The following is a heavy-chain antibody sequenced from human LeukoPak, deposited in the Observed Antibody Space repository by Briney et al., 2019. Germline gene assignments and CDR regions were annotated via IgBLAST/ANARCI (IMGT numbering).Heavy chain of an antibody. J-gene: IGHJ4*02. CDR3: AREAK. CDR1: GFTFSSYA. Sequence: PGRSLRLSCAASGFTFSSYAMHWVRQAPGKGLEWVAVISYDGSNKYYADSVKGRFTISRDNSKNTLYLQMNSLRAEDTAVYYCAREAKWGQGTLVTVSS. CDR2: ISYDGSNK. V-gene: IGHV3-30*04.